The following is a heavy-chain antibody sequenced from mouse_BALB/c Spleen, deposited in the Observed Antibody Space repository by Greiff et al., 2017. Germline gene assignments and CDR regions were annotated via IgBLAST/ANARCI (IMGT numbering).Heavy chain of an antibody. CDR1: GYTFTSYW. CDR2: IYPSDSYT. CDR3: TRDGEWWYFDV. V-gene: IGHV1-69*02. D-gene: IGHD1-3*01. Sequence: QVQLQQPGAELVRPGASVKLSCKASGYTFTSYWINWVKQRPGQGLEWIGNIYPSDSYTNYNQKFKDKATLTVVKSSSTAYMQLSSPTSEDSAVYYCTRDGEWWYFDVWGAGTTVTVSS. J-gene: IGHJ1*01.